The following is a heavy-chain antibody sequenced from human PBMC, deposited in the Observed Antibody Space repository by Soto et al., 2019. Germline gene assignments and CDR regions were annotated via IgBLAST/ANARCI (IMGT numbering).Heavy chain of an antibody. CDR1: GFRFSDHY. CDR3: AGDPYYYGSAF. J-gene: IGHJ4*02. Sequence: QVQLVESGGGLVEPGGSLRLSCAASGFRFSDHYMTWIRQAPGKGLEWVSKISGGGTTIYYADSVKGRFTVSRDNAKKSLSLQMTILRAEDTAVYYCAGDPYYYGSAFWGQGTLVTVSS. D-gene: IGHD3-10*01. CDR2: ISGGGTTI. V-gene: IGHV3-11*01.